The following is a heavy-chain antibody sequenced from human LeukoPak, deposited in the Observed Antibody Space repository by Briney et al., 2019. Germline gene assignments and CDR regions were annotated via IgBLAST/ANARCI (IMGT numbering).Heavy chain of an antibody. V-gene: IGHV4-59*01. Sequence: SETLSLTCTVSGGSISSYYWSWIRQPPGKGLEWIGYIYYSGSTNYNPSLKSRVTISVDTSKNQFSLKLSSVTAADTAVYYRARGDYSNYYYYYMDVWGKGTTVTVSS. CDR1: GGSISSYY. CDR3: ARGDYSNYYYYYMDV. D-gene: IGHD4-11*01. J-gene: IGHJ6*03. CDR2: IYYSGST.